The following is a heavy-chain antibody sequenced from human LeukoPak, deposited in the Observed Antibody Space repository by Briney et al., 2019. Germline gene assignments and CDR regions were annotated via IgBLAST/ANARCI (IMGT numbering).Heavy chain of an antibody. V-gene: IGHV4-34*01. Sequence: SETLSLTWAVYGGSFSGYYWSWIRQPPGKGLEWIGEINHSGSTNYNPSLKSRVTISVDTSKNQFSLKLSSVTAADTAVYYCARDLLRDFDYWGQGTLVTVSS. CDR1: GGSFSGYY. CDR3: ARDLLRDFDY. D-gene: IGHD2-15*01. J-gene: IGHJ4*02. CDR2: INHSGST.